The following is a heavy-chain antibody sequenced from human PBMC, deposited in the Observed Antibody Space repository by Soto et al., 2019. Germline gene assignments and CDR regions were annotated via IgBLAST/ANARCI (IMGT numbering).Heavy chain of an antibody. J-gene: IGHJ4*02. CDR2: IYYSGRT. D-gene: IGHD5-12*01. CDR1: GGSISSGGYY. V-gene: IGHV4-31*03. Sequence: QVQLQESGPGLVKPSQTLSLTCTVSGGSISSGGYYWSWIRQHPGKGLEWIGYIYYSGRTYYNPSLKSRVTISVDKSKNQFYLKLSSVTAADTAVYYCARGGYGGYSVYWGQGTLVTVSS. CDR3: ARGGYGGYSVY.